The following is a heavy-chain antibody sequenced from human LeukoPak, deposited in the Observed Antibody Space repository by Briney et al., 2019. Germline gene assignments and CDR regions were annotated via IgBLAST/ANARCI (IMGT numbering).Heavy chain of an antibody. V-gene: IGHV4-34*01. CDR2: INHSGNA. J-gene: IGHJ4*02. D-gene: IGHD4-17*01. Sequence: PSETLSLTCAVSGGSFSGYYWTWIRQPPGKGLEWIGEINHSGNANYTPSLKSRVTISLDMSENHFSLKLTSVTAADTAVYYCARGQGTENTHWGQGTLVTVSS. CDR1: GGSFSGYY. CDR3: ARGQGTENTH.